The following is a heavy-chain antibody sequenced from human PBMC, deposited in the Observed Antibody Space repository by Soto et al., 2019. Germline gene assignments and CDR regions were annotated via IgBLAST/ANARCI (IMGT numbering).Heavy chain of an antibody. V-gene: IGHV1-69*11. J-gene: IGHJ6*02. D-gene: IGHD3-16*02. Sequence: QVHLVQSGTEVKKPGSSVKVSCKASGGPFSSSGFSWVRQAPGQGLEWMGMIVPSLDTTNYAQKFQARVTITADEVTSTAYMDLRSLRSEDTAVYYCARWPQPRYTADPYAVDVWGQGTRVIVSS. CDR1: GGPFSSSG. CDR3: ARWPQPRYTADPYAVDV. CDR2: IVPSLDTT.